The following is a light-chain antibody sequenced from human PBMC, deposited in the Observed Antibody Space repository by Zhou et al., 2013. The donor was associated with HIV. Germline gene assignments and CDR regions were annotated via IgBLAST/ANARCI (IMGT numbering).Light chain of an antibody. Sequence: IVLTQSPGTLSLSPGERATLSCRASQSVSSSYLAWYQQKPGQAPRLLIYGASSRATGIPDRFSGSGSGTDFTLNISRLEPEDFAVYYCQQYGGSPTWTFGQGTKVEVK. CDR2: GAS. J-gene: IGKJ1*01. V-gene: IGKV3-20*01. CDR1: QSVSSSY. CDR3: QQYGGSPTWT.